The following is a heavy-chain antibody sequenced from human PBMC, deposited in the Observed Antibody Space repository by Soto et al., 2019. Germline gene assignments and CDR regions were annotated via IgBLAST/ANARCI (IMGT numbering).Heavy chain of an antibody. V-gene: IGHV3-15*01. Sequence: GWSLRLSCAASGFTFSNAWMSLVRQAPGKGLEWVGRIKSKTDGGTTDYAAPVKGRFTISRDDSKNTLYLQMNSLKTEETAVYYCTTDYYYDSSGPWYGMEVWGQGTTVTVSS. CDR3: TTDYYYDSSGPWYGMEV. D-gene: IGHD3-22*01. CDR1: GFTFSNAW. CDR2: IKSKTDGGTT. J-gene: IGHJ6*02.